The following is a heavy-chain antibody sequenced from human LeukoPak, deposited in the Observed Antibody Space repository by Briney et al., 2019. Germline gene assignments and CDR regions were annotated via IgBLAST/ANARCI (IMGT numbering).Heavy chain of an antibody. CDR2: IYYSGST. CDR3: ARARKSGTTSLYYYYGMDV. D-gene: IGHD1-7*01. J-gene: IGHJ6*02. V-gene: IGHV4-59*01. Sequence: SETLSLTCTVSGGSISSYYWSWIRQPPGKGLEWIGYIYYSGSTNYNPSLKSRVTISVDTSKNQFSLKLSSVTAADTAVHYCARARKSGTTSLYYYYGMDVWGQGTTVTVSS. CDR1: GGSISSYY.